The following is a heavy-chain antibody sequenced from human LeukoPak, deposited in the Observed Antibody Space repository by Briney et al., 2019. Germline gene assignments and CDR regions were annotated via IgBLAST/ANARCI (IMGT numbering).Heavy chain of an antibody. J-gene: IGHJ5*02. D-gene: IGHD2-2*01. V-gene: IGHV3-9*01. Sequence: QPGRSLRLSCAASGFTFDDYAMHWVRQAPGKGLEWVSGISWNSGSMGYADSVKGRFTISRDNAKNSLYLQMNSLRAEDTALYYCAKDGEYVEIPGAMPNWFDPWGQGTLVTVSS. CDR2: ISWNSGSM. CDR1: GFTFDDYA. CDR3: AKDGEYVEIPGAMPNWFDP.